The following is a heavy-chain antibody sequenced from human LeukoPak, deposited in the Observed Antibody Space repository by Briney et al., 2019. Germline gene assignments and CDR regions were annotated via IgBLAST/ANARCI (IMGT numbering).Heavy chain of an antibody. Sequence: SETLSLTCTVSGYSMSSGYYWSWIRQPPGKGLEWIGEINHSGSTKYNSSLKSRVTISVDTSKNQFSLRLNSVTAADTAVYYCARHPGHGFYYHMDVWGKGTTVTISS. CDR2: INHSGST. V-gene: IGHV4-34*01. J-gene: IGHJ6*03. CDR1: GYSMSSGYY. CDR3: ARHPGHGFYYHMDV.